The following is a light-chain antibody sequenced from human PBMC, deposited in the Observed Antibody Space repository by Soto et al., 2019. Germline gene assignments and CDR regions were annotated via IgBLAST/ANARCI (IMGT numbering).Light chain of an antibody. V-gene: IGLV2-8*01. CDR1: PSDVGGYIS. J-gene: IGLJ1*01. CDR2: EVN. Sequence: SALTQPPSASGSPGQSVTISCTGTPSDVGGYISVSWYQQSPGKAPKLIIYEVNKRPSGVPDRFSGSKSGSTAFLFVSGLRTEDEADYYCSSYAGFNTFVFGTGTKLTVL. CDR3: SSYAGFNTFV.